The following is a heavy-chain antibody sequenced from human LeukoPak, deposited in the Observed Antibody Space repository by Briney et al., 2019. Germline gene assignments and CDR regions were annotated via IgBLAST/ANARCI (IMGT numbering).Heavy chain of an antibody. Sequence: ASVKVSCKVSGYTLTELSMHWVRQAPGKGLEWMGGFDPEDGETIYAQKFRGRVTMTEDTSTDTAYMELSSLRSEDTAVYYCATEAGYSYGRYYFDYWGQGTLVTVSS. J-gene: IGHJ4*02. CDR1: GYTLTELS. CDR2: FDPEDGET. V-gene: IGHV1-24*01. D-gene: IGHD5-18*01. CDR3: ATEAGYSYGRYYFDY.